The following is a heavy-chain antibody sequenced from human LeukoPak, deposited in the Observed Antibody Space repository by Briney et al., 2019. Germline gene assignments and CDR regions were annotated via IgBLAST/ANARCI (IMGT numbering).Heavy chain of an antibody. D-gene: IGHD6-19*01. J-gene: IGHJ4*02. CDR1: GFTFSSYA. CDR2: ISYDGSNK. Sequence: GRSLRLSCAASGFTFSSYAVHWVRQAPGKGLEWVAVISYDGSNKYYADSVKGRFTISRDNSKNTLYLQMNSLRAEDTAVYYCARDGAGTIDYWGQGTLVTVSS. CDR3: ARDGAGTIDY. V-gene: IGHV3-30*04.